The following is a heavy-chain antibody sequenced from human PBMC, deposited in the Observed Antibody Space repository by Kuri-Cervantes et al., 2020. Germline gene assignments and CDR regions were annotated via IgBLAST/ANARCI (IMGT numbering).Heavy chain of an antibody. V-gene: IGHV3-33*03. Sequence: GESLKISCAASGFTFSSYGMHWVRQAPGKGLEWVAVIWYDGSNKYYADSVKGRFTISRDNAKNTLYLQMNSLRAEDTAVYYCASRGTYGSGGYWGQGTLVTVSS. J-gene: IGHJ4*02. CDR3: ASRGTYGSGGY. CDR1: GFTFSSYG. CDR2: IWYDGSNK. D-gene: IGHD3-10*01.